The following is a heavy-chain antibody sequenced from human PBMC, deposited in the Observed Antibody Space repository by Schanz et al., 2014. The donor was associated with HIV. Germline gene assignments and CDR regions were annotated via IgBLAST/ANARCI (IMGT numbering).Heavy chain of an antibody. CDR3: AIRTPMISFGAFDI. CDR2: ISYDGRNK. Sequence: QVQLVESGGGVVQPGRSLRLSCAASGFTFNSYGMHWVRQAPGKGLEWVSVISYDGRNKYYADSVKGRFTISRDNSKNSLYLEMNSLRAEDTAVYYCAIRTPMISFGAFDIWGRGTMVTVSS. CDR1: GFTFNSYG. J-gene: IGHJ3*02. V-gene: IGHV3-33*05. D-gene: IGHD3-16*01.